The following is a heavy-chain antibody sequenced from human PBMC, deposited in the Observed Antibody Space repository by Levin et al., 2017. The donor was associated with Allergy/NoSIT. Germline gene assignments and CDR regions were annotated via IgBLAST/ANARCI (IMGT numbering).Heavy chain of an antibody. CDR2: IYYSGST. J-gene: IGHJ4*02. Sequence: SETLSLTCTVSGGSISSDYYYWTWIRQPPGTGLEWIGYIYYSGSTYYNPSLKSRFTISIDTSKNQFSLVLTSVTAADTAFYYCARQLTSGSHFDYWGQGTLVTVSS. D-gene: IGHD3-10*01. CDR1: GGSISSDYYY. CDR3: ARQLTSGSHFDY. V-gene: IGHV4-30-4*01.